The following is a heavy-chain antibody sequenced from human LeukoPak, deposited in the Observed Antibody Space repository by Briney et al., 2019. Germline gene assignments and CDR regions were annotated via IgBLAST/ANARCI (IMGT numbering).Heavy chain of an antibody. V-gene: IGHV1-2*02. CDR1: GYTFTGYY. J-gene: IGHJ4*02. D-gene: IGHD3-22*01. CDR3: AREKEDDSSAQGNFDY. Sequence: ASVKLSCKASGYTFTGYYMHWVRQAPGQGLEWMGWINPNSGGTNYAQKFQGRVTMTRDTSISTAYMELSRLRSDDTAVYYCAREKEDDSSAQGNFDYWGQGTLVTVSS. CDR2: INPNSGGT.